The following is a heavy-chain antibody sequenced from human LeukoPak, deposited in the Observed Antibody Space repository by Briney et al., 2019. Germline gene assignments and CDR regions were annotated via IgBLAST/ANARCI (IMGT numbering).Heavy chain of an antibody. CDR2: MNPNSGNT. J-gene: IGHJ4*02. V-gene: IGHV1-8*01. CDR1: GYTFTSYD. CDR3: AGSAYCSGGSCYTGLPY. Sequence: ASVKVSCKASGYTFTSYDINWVRQATGQGLEWMGWMNPNSGNTGYAQKFQGRVTMTRNTSISTAYMELSSLRSEDTAVYYCAGSAYCSGGSCYTGLPYWGQGALVTVSS. D-gene: IGHD2-15*01.